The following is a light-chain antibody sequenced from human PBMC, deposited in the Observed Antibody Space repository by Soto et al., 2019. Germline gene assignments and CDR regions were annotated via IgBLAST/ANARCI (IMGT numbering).Light chain of an antibody. J-gene: IGKJ4*01. CDR1: QTISSN. CDR3: QPYNNWPLT. CDR2: GAS. V-gene: IGKV3-15*01. Sequence: IVMTQSPATLSVSPGERATLSCRASQTISSNLAWYQQKPGQAPRLLIYGASTRVTGVPARFSGSGSGTEFTLTISSLQSEDFAVYYCQPYNNWPLTFGGGTKVDIK.